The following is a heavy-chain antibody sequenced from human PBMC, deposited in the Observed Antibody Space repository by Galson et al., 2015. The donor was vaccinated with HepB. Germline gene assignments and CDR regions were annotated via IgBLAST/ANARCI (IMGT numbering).Heavy chain of an antibody. D-gene: IGHD2-21*01. V-gene: IGHV3-23*01. J-gene: IGHJ4*02. CDR1: GFTFSSYA. CDR2: ISGRGDIT. CDR3: AKDCDAGDTDCYTLDY. Sequence: SLRLSCAASGFTFSSYAMSWVRQAPGKGLEWVSAISGRGDITYYADSVKGRFTISRDNSKNTLYLQMTSLRAEDAALYYCAKDCDAGDTDCYTLDYWGQGVLVTVSS.